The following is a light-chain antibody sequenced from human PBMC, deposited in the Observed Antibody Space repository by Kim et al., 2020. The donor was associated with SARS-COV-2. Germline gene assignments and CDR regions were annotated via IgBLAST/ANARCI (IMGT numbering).Light chain of an antibody. CDR2: YDS. CDR1: NIGSKS. V-gene: IGLV3-21*04. J-gene: IGLJ3*02. CDR3: QVWDSSSDPL. Sequence: SYELTQPPSVSVAPGKTARIICGGNNIGSKSVHWYQQKPGQAPVLVIYYDSDRPSGIPERFSGSNSGNTATLTISRVEAGDKADYYCQVWDSSSDPLFGGGTQLTVL.